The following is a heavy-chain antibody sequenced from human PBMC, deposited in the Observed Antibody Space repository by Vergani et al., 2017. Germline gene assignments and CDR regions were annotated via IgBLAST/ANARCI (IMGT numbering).Heavy chain of an antibody. V-gene: IGHV4-34*01. CDR1: GGSFSGYY. Sequence: QVQLQQWGAGLLKPSETLSLTCAVYGGSFSGYYWSWIRQPPGKGLEWIGEINHSGSTNYNPSLKSRVTISVDKSKNQFSLKLSSVTAADTAVYYCATRRDGFQTCDYWGQGTLVTVSS. CDR3: ATRRDGFQTCDY. D-gene: IGHD5-24*01. CDR2: INHSGST. J-gene: IGHJ4*02.